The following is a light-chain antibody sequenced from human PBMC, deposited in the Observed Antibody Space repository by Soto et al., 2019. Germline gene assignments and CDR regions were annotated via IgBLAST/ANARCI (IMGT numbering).Light chain of an antibody. Sequence: QTVVTQPPSVSGAPGQRIIISCTGSSSNLGATYDVHWYQQLPETAPKLLIYGNRHRPSGVPGRFSGSKSGTSASLAITGLQAEDEADYYCQSYDSSLRAVIFGGGTKLTVL. CDR2: GNR. J-gene: IGLJ2*01. V-gene: IGLV1-40*01. CDR3: QSYDSSLRAVI. CDR1: SSNLGATYD.